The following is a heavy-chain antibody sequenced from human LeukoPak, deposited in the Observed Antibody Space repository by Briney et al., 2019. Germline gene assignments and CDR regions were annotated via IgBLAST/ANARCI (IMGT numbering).Heavy chain of an antibody. V-gene: IGHV1-18*01. Sequence: GASVKVSCKASGYTFTSYGISWVRQAPGQGLEWMGWISAYNGNTNYAQKLQGRVTMTTDTSTSTAYMELRSLRSDDTAVYYCARAPPRAVAGTGWFDPWGQGTLVTVSS. CDR2: ISAYNGNT. CDR3: ARAPPRAVAGTGWFDP. J-gene: IGHJ5*02. CDR1: GYTFTSYG. D-gene: IGHD6-19*01.